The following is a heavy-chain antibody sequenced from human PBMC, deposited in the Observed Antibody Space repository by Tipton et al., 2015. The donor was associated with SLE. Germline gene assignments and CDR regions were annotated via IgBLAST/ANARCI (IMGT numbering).Heavy chain of an antibody. V-gene: IGHV4-34*01. D-gene: IGHD3-16*01. CDR2: VNHSGTT. CDR3: ASLGGGSTITSGGAGGNGYFGS. CDR1: GGSFSAYY. J-gene: IGHJ4*02. Sequence: AGLVKPSETLSLTCGVYGGSFSAYYWSWIRQPPGKGLEWIGEVNHSGTTNYNPSLKSRVAISVDTSKNQFSLKLSSVTAADTAVYYCASLGGGSTITSGGAGGNGYFGSWGQGTLVTVSS.